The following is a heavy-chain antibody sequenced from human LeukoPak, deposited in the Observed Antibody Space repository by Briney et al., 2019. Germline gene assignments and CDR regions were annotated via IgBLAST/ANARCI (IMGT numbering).Heavy chain of an antibody. CDR1: GFTFSSYA. J-gene: IGHJ4*02. D-gene: IGHD2-2*01. V-gene: IGHV3-23*01. Sequence: GGSLRLSCAASGFTFSSYAMSWVRQAPGKGLEWVSSISGSGGSTYYADSVKGWLTLSRDNSKNTLYLQMNSLRAEDTAVYYCAKARLYQLPYPNFDYWGQGTLVTVSS. CDR3: AKARLYQLPYPNFDY. CDR2: ISGSGGST.